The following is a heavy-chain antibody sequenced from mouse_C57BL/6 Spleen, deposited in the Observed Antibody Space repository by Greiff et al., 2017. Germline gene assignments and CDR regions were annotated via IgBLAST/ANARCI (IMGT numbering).Heavy chain of an antibody. Sequence: EAGGGLVQPKGSLKLSCAASGFTFNTYAMHWVRQAPGKGLEWVARIRSKSSNYATYYADSVKDRFTISRDDSQSMLYLQMNNLKTENTAMYYCVRAPYYSNLNAMDYWGQGTSVTVSS. J-gene: IGHJ4*01. CDR1: GFTFNTYA. D-gene: IGHD2-5*01. CDR2: IRSKSSNYAT. CDR3: VRAPYYSNLNAMDY. V-gene: IGHV10-3*01.